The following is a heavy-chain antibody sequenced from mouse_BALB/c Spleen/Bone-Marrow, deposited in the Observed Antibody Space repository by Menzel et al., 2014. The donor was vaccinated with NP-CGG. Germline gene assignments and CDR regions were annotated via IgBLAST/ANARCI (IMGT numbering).Heavy chain of an antibody. CDR2: ISSGSSTI. CDR3: TRGGNWEDFDY. CDR1: GFTFSGFG. Sequence: EVQRVESGGGLVQPGGSRKLSCAASGFTFSGFGMHWVRQAPEKGLEWVAYISSGSSTIFYADTVKGRFTISRDNPENTLFLQMTSLRSEDTAMYYCTRGGNWEDFDYWGQGTTLTVSS. V-gene: IGHV5-17*02. D-gene: IGHD4-1*01. J-gene: IGHJ2*01.